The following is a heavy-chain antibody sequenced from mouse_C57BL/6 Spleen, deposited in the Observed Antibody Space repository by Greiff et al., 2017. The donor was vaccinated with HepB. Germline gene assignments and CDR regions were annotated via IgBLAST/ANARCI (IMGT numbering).Heavy chain of an antibody. J-gene: IGHJ3*01. D-gene: IGHD1-1*01. V-gene: IGHV10-1*01. Sequence: DVQLVESGGGLVQPKGSLKLSCAASGFSFNTYAMNWVRQAPGKGLEWVARIRSKSNNYATYYADSVKDRFTISRDDSESMLYLQMNNLKTEDTAMYYCVRQGENSYGVFAYWGQGTLVTVSA. CDR3: VRQGENSYGVFAY. CDR1: GFSFNTYA. CDR2: IRSKSNNYAT.